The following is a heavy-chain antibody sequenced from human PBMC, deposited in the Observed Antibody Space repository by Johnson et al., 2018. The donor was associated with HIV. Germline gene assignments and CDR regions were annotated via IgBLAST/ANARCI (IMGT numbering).Heavy chain of an antibody. D-gene: IGHD6-6*01. V-gene: IGHV3-20*04. J-gene: IGHJ3*02. CDR1: GFTFDDYG. CDR3: ASLVGSSSGEAFDI. CDR2: ISWNSGSI. Sequence: VQLVESGGGVVQPGRSLRLSCAASGFTFDDYGMSWVRQVPGKGLEWVSGISWNSGSIGYADSVKGRFTISRDNAKNSLYLQMNSLRAEDTAVYYCASLVGSSSGEAFDIWGQGTMVTVSS.